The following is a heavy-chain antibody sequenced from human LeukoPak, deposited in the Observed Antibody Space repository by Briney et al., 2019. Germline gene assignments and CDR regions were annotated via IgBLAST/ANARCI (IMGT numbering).Heavy chain of an antibody. Sequence: GGSLRLSCAASGFTFSSYAMSWARQAPGEGLEWVSAISGSGGSTYYADSVKGRFTISRDNSKNTLYLQMNSLRAEGTAVYYSAKDSRKGAAYLHFGGQGTVVTVS. D-gene: IGHD1-26*01. CDR3: AKDSRKGAAYLHF. CDR2: ISGSGGST. V-gene: IGHV3-23*01. CDR1: GFTFSSYA. J-gene: IGHJ4*02.